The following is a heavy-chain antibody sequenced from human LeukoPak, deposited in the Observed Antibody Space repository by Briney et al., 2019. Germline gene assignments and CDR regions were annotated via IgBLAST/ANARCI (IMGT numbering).Heavy chain of an antibody. D-gene: IGHD2-15*01. CDR1: GFTFSSYA. CDR3: AKAPVTTCSGAYCYPFDY. CDR2: ISGSGDTT. J-gene: IGHJ4*02. V-gene: IGHV3-23*01. Sequence: GGSLRLSCAASGFTFSSYAMGWVRQAPGKGLEWVSTISGSGDTTYYADSVKGRFTISRDNSKNTLYLQMNSLRAEDAAVYYCAKAPVTTCSGAYCYPFDYWGQGTLVTVSS.